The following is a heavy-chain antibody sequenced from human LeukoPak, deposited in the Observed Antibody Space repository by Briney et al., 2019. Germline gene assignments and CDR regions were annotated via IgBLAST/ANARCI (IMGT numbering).Heavy chain of an antibody. Sequence: GASVKVSCKASGYTFTSYGISWVRQAPGQGLEWMGWVSAYNGNTNYAQKLQGRVTMTTDTSTSTAYMELRSLRSDDTAVYYCASSNIVGEFDPWGQGTLVTVSS. J-gene: IGHJ5*02. CDR2: VSAYNGNT. V-gene: IGHV1-18*01. CDR1: GYTFTSYG. CDR3: ASSNIVGEFDP. D-gene: IGHD2-15*01.